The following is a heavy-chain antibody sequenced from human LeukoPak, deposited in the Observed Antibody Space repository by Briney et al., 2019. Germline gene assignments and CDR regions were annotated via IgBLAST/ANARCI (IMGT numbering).Heavy chain of an antibody. V-gene: IGHV3-49*03. Sequence: GGSLRLSCTASGFTFGDYVMSWFRQAPGKGLEWVGFIRSKAYGATTEYAASVKGRFTISRDESKSTAYLQLNSLKTEDTAVYYCSRALSLEFDPWGQGTLVTVSS. CDR2: IRSKAYGATT. CDR1: GFTFGDYV. J-gene: IGHJ5*02. CDR3: SRALSLEFDP.